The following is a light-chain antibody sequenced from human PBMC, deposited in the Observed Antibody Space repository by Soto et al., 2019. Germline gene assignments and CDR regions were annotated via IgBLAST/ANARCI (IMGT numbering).Light chain of an antibody. J-gene: IGLJ1*01. CDR2: KNN. V-gene: IGLV1-47*01. CDR1: SSNIGSDY. CDR3: LSYAGTAYV. Sequence: QSVLTQPPSASGTPGQRVTISCSGSSSNIGSDYVYWYQQLPGAAPKLLIYKNNQRPSGVPDRFSGSKSGNTASLTVSGLQAEDEADYYCLSYAGTAYVFGTGTKVTVL.